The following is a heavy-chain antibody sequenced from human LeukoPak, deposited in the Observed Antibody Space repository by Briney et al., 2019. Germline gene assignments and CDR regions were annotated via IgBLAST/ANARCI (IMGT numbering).Heavy chain of an antibody. Sequence: GRSLRLSCAASGFTFSSYGMHWVRQAPGKGLEWVSAISGSGGSTYYADSVKGRFTISRDNSKNTLYLQMNSLRAEDTAVYYCAKDGTRTTVTSFDYWGQGTLVTVSS. CDR2: ISGSGGST. CDR1: GFTFSSYG. V-gene: IGHV3-23*01. D-gene: IGHD4-17*01. CDR3: AKDGTRTTVTSFDY. J-gene: IGHJ4*02.